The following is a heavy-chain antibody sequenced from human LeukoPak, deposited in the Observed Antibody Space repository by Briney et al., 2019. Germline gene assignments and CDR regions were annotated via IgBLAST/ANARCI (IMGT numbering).Heavy chain of an antibody. CDR3: ARDNWNSNIDY. V-gene: IGHV4-61*01. CDR1: GGSVSSGSYY. CDR2: IYYSGST. J-gene: IGHJ4*02. Sequence: PSETLSLTCTVSGGSVSSGSYYWSWIRQPPGKGLEWIGYIYYSGSTNYNPSLKSRVTISVDTSKNQFSLKLSSVTAADTAVYYCARDNWNSNIDYWGRGTLVTVSS. D-gene: IGHD1-7*01.